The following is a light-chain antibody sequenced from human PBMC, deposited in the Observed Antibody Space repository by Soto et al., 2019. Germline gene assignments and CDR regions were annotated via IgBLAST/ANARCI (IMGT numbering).Light chain of an antibody. Sequence: EIVMTQSPATLSVSPGERATLSCRASQSVTTNLAWFQQKPGQPPRLLIHGASARATGVPATFSGSGSGTEITLTISSLQSEDIAVYYGQQYNNWPLRITFGQGTRLEIK. CDR1: QSVTTN. V-gene: IGKV3-15*01. J-gene: IGKJ5*01. CDR2: GAS. CDR3: QQYNNWPLRIT.